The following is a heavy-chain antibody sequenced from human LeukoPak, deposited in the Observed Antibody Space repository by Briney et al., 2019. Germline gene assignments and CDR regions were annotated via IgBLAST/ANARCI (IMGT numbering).Heavy chain of an antibody. Sequence: GGSLRLSCAASGXTFSSYAMNWVRQAPGKGLEWVSFMSSSGSYIYYADSVKGRFTISRDNAKNSLYLQMNSLRAKDTAVYYCARDLTTSMAYYFDCWGQGTLVTVSS. CDR2: MSSSGSYI. J-gene: IGHJ4*02. D-gene: IGHD5-18*01. V-gene: IGHV3-21*01. CDR1: GXTFSSYA. CDR3: ARDLTTSMAYYFDC.